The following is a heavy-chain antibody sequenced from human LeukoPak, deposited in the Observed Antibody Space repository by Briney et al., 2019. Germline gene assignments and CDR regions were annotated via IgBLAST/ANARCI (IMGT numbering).Heavy chain of an antibody. CDR2: INHSGNT. CDR1: GGSFSGHY. J-gene: IGHJ4*02. Sequence: PSETLSLTCGVYGGSFSGHYWTWIRQPPGKGLEWIGEINHSGNTNYDPSLKSRVTTSVDTSKNQFSLRLTSVTAADTAVYYCARGLIRYYSGSGTSGNFDYWGQGTLVTVSS. V-gene: IGHV4-34*01. CDR3: ARGLIRYYSGSGTSGNFDY. D-gene: IGHD3-10*01.